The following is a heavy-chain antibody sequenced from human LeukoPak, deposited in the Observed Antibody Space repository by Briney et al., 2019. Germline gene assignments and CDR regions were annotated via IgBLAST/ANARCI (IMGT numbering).Heavy chain of an antibody. CDR3: ARHGGHSGSYYSDY. D-gene: IGHD1-26*01. Sequence: SETLSLTCTVSGGSISSSSYYRGWIRQPPGKGLEWIGSIYYSGSTYYNPSLKSRVTISVDTSKNQFSLKLSSVTAADTAVYYCARHGGHSGSYYSDYWGQGTPVTVSS. J-gene: IGHJ4*02. CDR2: IYYSGST. CDR1: GGSISSSSYY. V-gene: IGHV4-39*01.